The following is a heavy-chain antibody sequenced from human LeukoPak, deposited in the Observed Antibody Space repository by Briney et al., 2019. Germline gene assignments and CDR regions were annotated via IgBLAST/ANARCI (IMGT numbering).Heavy chain of an antibody. CDR2: IYYSGST. J-gene: IGHJ4*02. CDR1: GGSISSYY. D-gene: IGHD3-10*01. Sequence: SETLSLTCTVSGGSISSYYWSWIRQPPGKGLEWIGYIYYSGSTNYNPSLKSRVTISVDTSKNQFSLKLSSMTSADAAVYYCARDRRGSGSYLDYWGQGTPVTVSS. CDR3: ARDRRGSGSYLDY. V-gene: IGHV4-59*01.